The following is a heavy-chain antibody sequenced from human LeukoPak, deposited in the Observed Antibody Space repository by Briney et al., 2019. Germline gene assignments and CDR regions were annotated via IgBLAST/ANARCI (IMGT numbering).Heavy chain of an antibody. V-gene: IGHV4-39*01. D-gene: IGHD6-13*01. J-gene: IGHJ5*02. CDR2: IYYSGST. CDR3: ARQSIHSSSWHANNWFDP. Sequence: PSETLSLTCTVSGGSTSSDSYYWGWIRQPPGKGLEWIGNIYYSGSTFYNPSLKSRVTMSVDTSKNQFSLKLSSVTAADTAVYYCARQSIHSSSWHANNWFDPWGQGTLVTVSS. CDR1: GGSTSSDSYY.